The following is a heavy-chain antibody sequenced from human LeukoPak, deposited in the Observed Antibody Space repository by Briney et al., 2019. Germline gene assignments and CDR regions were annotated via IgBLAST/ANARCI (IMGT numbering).Heavy chain of an antibody. J-gene: IGHJ3*02. CDR3: ARPVWGVTHDAFDI. V-gene: IGHV1-69*02. Sequence: SVRVSCKASGGTFSSYTISWVRQAPGQGLEWMGRIIPILGIANYAQKFQGRVTITADKSTRTAYMELSSLRSEDTAVYYCARPVWGVTHDAFDIWGQGTVVTVSS. D-gene: IGHD3-16*01. CDR2: IIPILGIA. CDR1: GGTFSSYT.